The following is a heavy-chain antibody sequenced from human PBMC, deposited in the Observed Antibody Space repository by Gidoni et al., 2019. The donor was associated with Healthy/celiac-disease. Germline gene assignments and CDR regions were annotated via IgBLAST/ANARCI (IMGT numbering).Heavy chain of an antibody. CDR2: IWYDGSNK. V-gene: IGHV3-33*01. J-gene: IGHJ4*02. D-gene: IGHD6-6*01. CDR1: GFTFSGYG. CDR3: ARDKYGSSFFDY. Sequence: QVQLVGSGGGVVQPGRSLRLSCAASGFTFSGYGMHWVRQAPGKGLEWVAVIWYDGSNKYYADSVKGRFTISRDNSKNTLYLQMNSLRAEDTAVYYCARDKYGSSFFDYWGQGTLVTVSS.